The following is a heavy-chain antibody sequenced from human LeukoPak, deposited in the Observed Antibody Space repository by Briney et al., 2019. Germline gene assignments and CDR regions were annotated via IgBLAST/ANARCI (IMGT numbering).Heavy chain of an antibody. V-gene: IGHV3-7*01. CDR3: ARAAGGTSRDY. CDR1: GFIFNNYG. D-gene: IGHD1-26*01. CDR2: INEDGSGR. Sequence: GGSLRLSCAASGFIFNNYGLIWVRRAPGKGLEWLANINEDGSGRFYVDSVKGRLTISRDNAKNSLFLQMNSLRAEDTAVYYCARAAGGTSRDYWGQGTLVTVSS. J-gene: IGHJ4*02.